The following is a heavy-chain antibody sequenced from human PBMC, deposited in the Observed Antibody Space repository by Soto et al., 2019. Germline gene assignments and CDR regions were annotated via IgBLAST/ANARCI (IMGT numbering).Heavy chain of an antibody. D-gene: IGHD6-13*01. J-gene: IGHJ3*02. CDR1: GFTVSSNY. CDR2: IYSGGST. CDR3: ARDRTGIAAALVFDI. V-gene: IGHV3-66*01. Sequence: GGSLRLSCAASGFTVSSNYMSWVRQAPGKGLEWVSVIYSGGSTYYSDSVKGRFTISRDNSKNTLYLQMNSLRAEDTAVYYCARDRTGIAAALVFDIWGQGTMVTVSS.